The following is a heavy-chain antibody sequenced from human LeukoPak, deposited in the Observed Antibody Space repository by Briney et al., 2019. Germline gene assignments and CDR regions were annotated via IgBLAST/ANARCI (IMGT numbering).Heavy chain of an antibody. V-gene: IGHV4-4*07. CDR3: ARERILEVPAAIGARYYFDY. D-gene: IGHD2-2*02. J-gene: IGHJ4*02. CDR2: IYPSGST. CDR1: GGSISSYY. Sequence: NPSETLSLTCTVSGGSISSYYWSWIRQPAGKGLEWIGHIYPSGSTNYNPSLKSRVTMSVDTSKNQFSLKLSSVTAADTAVYYCARERILEVPAAIGARYYFDYWGQGTLVTVSS.